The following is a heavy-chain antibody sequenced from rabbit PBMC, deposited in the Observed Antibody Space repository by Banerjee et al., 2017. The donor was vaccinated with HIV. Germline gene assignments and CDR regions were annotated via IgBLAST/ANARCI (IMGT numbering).Heavy chain of an antibody. J-gene: IGHJ3*01. CDR1: GFSFISSYW. V-gene: IGHV1S40*01. CDR3: ARDVTWGDWDL. CDR2: IYNGDGST. Sequence: QSLEESGGGLVKPGASLTLTCTASGFSFISSYWICWFRQAPGKGPEWIACIYNGDGSTDYANWAKGRFTISKTSSTTVTLQMTSLTAADTATYFCARDVTWGDWDLWGQGTLVTVS. D-gene: IGHD4-1*01.